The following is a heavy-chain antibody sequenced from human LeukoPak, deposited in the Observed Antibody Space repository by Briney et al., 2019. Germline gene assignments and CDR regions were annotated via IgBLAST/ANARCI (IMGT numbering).Heavy chain of an antibody. D-gene: IGHD1-20*01. CDR2: ISGSGDTT. J-gene: IGHJ4*02. V-gene: IGHV3-23*01. CDR1: GFTFSTYA. CDR3: AKDKYDWKYYDY. Sequence: GGSLRLSCAASGFTFSTYAMSWVRQAPGKGLEWVSGISGSGDTTDYAHSVKGRFTISRDNSKNTLYLQMNNLRAEDTAVYYCAKDKYDWKYYDYWGQGTLVTVSS.